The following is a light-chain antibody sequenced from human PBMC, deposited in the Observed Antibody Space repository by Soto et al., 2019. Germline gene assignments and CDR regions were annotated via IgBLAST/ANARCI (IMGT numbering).Light chain of an antibody. CDR3: QQFSSYPLT. CDR2: DAS. CDR1: QTVRNNY. V-gene: IGKV3-20*01. Sequence: EFVLTQSPGTLSLSPGERATLSCRASQTVRNNYLAWYQQKPGQAPRLLIYDASSRATGIPDRSSGGGSGTDFTLTISRLEPEDFAVYYCQQFSSYPLTCGGGTKVDIK. J-gene: IGKJ4*01.